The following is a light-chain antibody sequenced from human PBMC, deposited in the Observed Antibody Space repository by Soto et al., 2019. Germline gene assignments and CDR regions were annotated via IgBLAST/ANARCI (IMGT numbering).Light chain of an antibody. CDR3: QQSYSTPLP. J-gene: IGKJ4*01. V-gene: IGKV1-39*01. CDR1: QSISSY. Sequence: DIQMTQSPSSLSASVGDRVTITCRASQSISSYLNWYQQKPWKAPKLLIYAASSLQSGVPSRFSGSGSGTDFTLTISSLQPEDFATYYCQQSYSTPLPFGGGTKVEIK. CDR2: AAS.